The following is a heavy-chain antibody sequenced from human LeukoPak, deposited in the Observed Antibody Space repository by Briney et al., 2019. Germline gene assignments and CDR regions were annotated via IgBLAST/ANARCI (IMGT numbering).Heavy chain of an antibody. J-gene: IGHJ4*02. Sequence: PSETLSLTCTVSGGSINSDYWTWIRQSPGKGLEWIGSIYYSGGTYYNPSLKSRVTISIDTSKNQFSLKLRSVTAADTAVYYCATSGYSSSWYFFSHPIDYWGQGTLVTVSS. D-gene: IGHD6-13*01. V-gene: IGHV4-59*12. CDR2: IYYSGGT. CDR1: GGSINSDY. CDR3: ATSGYSSSWYFFSHPIDY.